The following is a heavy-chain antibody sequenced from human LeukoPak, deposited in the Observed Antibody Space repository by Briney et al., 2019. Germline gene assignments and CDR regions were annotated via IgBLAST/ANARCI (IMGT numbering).Heavy chain of an antibody. Sequence: KASETLSLTCAVYGGSFSGYYWSWIRQPPGKGLEWIGEINHSGSTNYNPSLKSRVTISVDTSKNQFSLKLSSVTAADTAVYYCAREADIGHFDYWGQGTLVTVSS. D-gene: IGHD6-25*01. CDR3: AREADIGHFDY. J-gene: IGHJ4*02. V-gene: IGHV4-34*01. CDR1: GGSFSGYY. CDR2: INHSGST.